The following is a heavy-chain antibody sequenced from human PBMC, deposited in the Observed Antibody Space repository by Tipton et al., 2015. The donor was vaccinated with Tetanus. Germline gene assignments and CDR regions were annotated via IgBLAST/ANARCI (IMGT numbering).Heavy chain of an antibody. Sequence: PGLVKPSETLSLTCTVSGGSISSGGYYWSWIRQHPGKGLAWIGYIYYTGNTYYNPSLKSRVTISVDTSKNQFSLKLTSVTAADTAVYYCARRLIQNLFDPWGQGTLVTVSS. D-gene: IGHD2-8*01. J-gene: IGHJ5*02. V-gene: IGHV4-31*03. CDR3: ARRLIQNLFDP. CDR1: GGSISSGGYY. CDR2: IYYTGNT.